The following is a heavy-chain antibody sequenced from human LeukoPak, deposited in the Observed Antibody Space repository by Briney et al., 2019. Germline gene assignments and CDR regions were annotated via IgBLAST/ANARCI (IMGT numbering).Heavy chain of an antibody. CDR3: ARDGGVVAATLAFDY. CDR2: ISYDGSNK. D-gene: IGHD2-15*01. Sequence: PGGSLRLSCAASGFTFSSYGMHWVRQAPGKGLEWVAVISYDGSNKYYADSVKGRFTISRDNSKNTLYLQMNSLRAEDTAVYYCARDGGVVAATLAFDYWGQGTLVTVSS. J-gene: IGHJ4*02. CDR1: GFTFSSYG. V-gene: IGHV3-30*03.